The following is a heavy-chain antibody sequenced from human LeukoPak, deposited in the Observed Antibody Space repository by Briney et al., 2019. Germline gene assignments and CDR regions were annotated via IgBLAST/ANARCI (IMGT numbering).Heavy chain of an antibody. CDR1: GGSISSSSYY. J-gene: IGHJ6*03. V-gene: IGHV4-39*07. CDR2: IYYSGST. Sequence: SETLSLTCTVSGGSISSSSYYWGWIRQPPGKGLEWIGSIYYSGSTYYNPSLKSRVTISVDTSKNQSSLKLSSVTAADTAVYYCALLRGSGSYYNSYYYMDVWGKGTTVTVSS. D-gene: IGHD3-10*01. CDR3: ALLRGSGSYYNSYYYMDV.